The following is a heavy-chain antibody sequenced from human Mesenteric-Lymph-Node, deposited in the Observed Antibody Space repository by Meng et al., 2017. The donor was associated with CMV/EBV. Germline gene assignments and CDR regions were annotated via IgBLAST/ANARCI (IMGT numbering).Heavy chain of an antibody. D-gene: IGHD4-11*01. J-gene: IGHJ6*02. Sequence: GGSLRLSCAASGFTFSSRAIHWVRQTPGKGLEWVAVIYDDTKKYYADFVKGRFTISRDNSKSTVHLQMDSLRVEDTAVYFCGRDLIDDSRNSDYGLDVWGQGTTVTVSS. CDR3: GRDLIDDSRNSDYGLDV. CDR1: GFTFSSRA. CDR2: IYDDTKK. V-gene: IGHV3-30*04.